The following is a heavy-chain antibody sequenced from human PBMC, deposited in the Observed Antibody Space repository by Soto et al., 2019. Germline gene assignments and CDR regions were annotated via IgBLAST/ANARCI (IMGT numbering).Heavy chain of an antibody. CDR1: GFTFSSYG. J-gene: IGHJ3*02. V-gene: IGHV3-30*03. Sequence: QVQLVESGGGVVQSGRSLRLSCAASGFTFSSYGMHWVRQAPGKGLEWMTFISYDGSNKYYADSVKGRFTISRDNSKNTLYLQMNSLRAEETAVYYCVYYSDAYDIWGQGTMVNVSS. CDR3: VYYSDAYDI. CDR2: ISYDGSNK. D-gene: IGHD3-10*01.